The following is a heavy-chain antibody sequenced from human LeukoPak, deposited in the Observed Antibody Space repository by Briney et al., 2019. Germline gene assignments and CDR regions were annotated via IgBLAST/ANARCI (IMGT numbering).Heavy chain of an antibody. J-gene: IGHJ4*02. CDR2: ISGSGGST. D-gene: IGHD3-22*01. V-gene: IGHV3-23*01. Sequence: GESLRLSCAASGFTFSSYAMSWVRQAPGKGLEWVSAISGSGGSTYYADSVKGRFTISRDNSKNTLYLQMNSLRAEDTAVYYCAKSSDYYDSSRFDYWGQGTLVTVSS. CDR3: AKSSDYYDSSRFDY. CDR1: GFTFSSYA.